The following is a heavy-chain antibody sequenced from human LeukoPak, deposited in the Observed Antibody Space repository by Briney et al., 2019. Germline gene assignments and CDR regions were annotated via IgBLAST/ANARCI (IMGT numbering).Heavy chain of an antibody. V-gene: IGHV3-74*01. Sequence: PGGSLRLSCAASGFTFISNWMHWVRQAPGRGLVWVSRINSDGSSTSYADSVKGRFTISRDNAKNTLYLQMNSLRAEDTAVYYCARARDWYYDFWSGYYRSYYYYYMDVWGKGTTVTVSS. CDR1: GFTFISNW. J-gene: IGHJ6*03. D-gene: IGHD3-3*01. CDR3: ARARDWYYDFWSGYYRSYYYYYMDV. CDR2: INSDGSST.